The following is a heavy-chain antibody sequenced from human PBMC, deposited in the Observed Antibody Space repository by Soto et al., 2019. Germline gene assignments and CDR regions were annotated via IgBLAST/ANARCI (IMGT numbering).Heavy chain of an antibody. D-gene: IGHD3-22*01. Sequence: GASVKVSCKASGNTVPNYAIHWVRQAPGQRLEWMGWINGGNGNSYYSEKFEDRVTMTTATSTNTVFLELSSLKSEDTAIYYCARDRLRGYDSSGFYSWGQGTMVTVSS. J-gene: IGHJ4*02. CDR2: INGGNGNS. CDR3: ARDRLRGYDSSGFYS. CDR1: GNTVPNYA. V-gene: IGHV1-3*01.